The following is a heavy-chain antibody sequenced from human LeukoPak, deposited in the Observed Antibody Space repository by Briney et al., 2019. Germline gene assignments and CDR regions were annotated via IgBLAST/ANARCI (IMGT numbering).Heavy chain of an antibody. V-gene: IGHV4-59*01. Sequence: SETLSLTCTVSGGSISSYYWSWIRQPPGKGLEWIGYIYYSGSTNYNPSLKSRVTISLDASKNQFSLKLSSVTAADTAVYYCARSELLWFGGVNSGFDYWGQGTLVTVSS. J-gene: IGHJ4*02. D-gene: IGHD3-10*01. CDR3: ARSELLWFGGVNSGFDY. CDR1: GGSISSYY. CDR2: IYYSGST.